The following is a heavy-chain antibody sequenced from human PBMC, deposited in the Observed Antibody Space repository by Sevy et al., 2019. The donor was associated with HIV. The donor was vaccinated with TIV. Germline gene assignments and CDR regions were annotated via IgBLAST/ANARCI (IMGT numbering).Heavy chain of an antibody. CDR1: GGSISSNNYY. CDR2: IYYSGST. V-gene: IGHV4-39*02. Sequence: SETLSLTCTVSGGSISSNNYYWDWIRQPPGKGLEWIGNIYYSGSTYYNPSLKIRLTISLDTSKNHFSLKLISVTAADTAVYFCARRWAYDSSTPFDYWGQGTLVTVSS. CDR3: ARRWAYDSSTPFDY. D-gene: IGHD3-22*01. J-gene: IGHJ4*02.